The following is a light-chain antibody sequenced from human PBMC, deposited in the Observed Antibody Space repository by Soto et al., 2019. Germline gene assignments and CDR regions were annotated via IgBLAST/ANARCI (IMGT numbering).Light chain of an antibody. CDR1: QSVSSD. J-gene: IGKJ1*01. V-gene: IGKV3D-15*01. CDR3: QQYDGSPRT. Sequence: RGMTQSPATLSVSPGERAPLSCRASQSVSSDLAWYQHKPGQAPRLLIYGASTRATGIPARFSGRGSGTEFTLTISSLQSVDFAVYYCQQYDGSPRTFGQGTKVEI. CDR2: GAS.